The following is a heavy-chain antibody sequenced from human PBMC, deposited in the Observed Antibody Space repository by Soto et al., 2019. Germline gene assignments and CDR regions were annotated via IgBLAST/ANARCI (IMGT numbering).Heavy chain of an antibody. CDR3: AQDPRISGIDY. D-gene: IGHD1-20*01. CDR1: GFTFSSYA. J-gene: IGHJ4*02. Sequence: EVQLLESRGGLVQPGGSLRLSCGASGFTFSSYAMSWVRQAPGKAPEWVSGISANGGRTDYADSVRGRFTMSRDNSKNTVYLQMNSLRAEDTAVYYCAQDPRISGIDYWGQGTLVTVSS. V-gene: IGHV3-23*01. CDR2: ISANGGRT.